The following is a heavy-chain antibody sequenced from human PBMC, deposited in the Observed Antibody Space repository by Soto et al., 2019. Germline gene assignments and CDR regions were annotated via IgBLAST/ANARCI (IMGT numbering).Heavy chain of an antibody. J-gene: IGHJ4*02. CDR3: VRDDPGLGMDY. V-gene: IGHV3-9*01. CDR2: ISWNSGNI. D-gene: IGHD1-26*01. Sequence: GGSLRLSCAASGFTFHNYAMHWVRQAPGKGLEWVAGISWNSGNIDFGDSVKGRFTISRDNAKNTLYLQMNSLRAEDTAVYFCVRDDPGLGMDYWGLGTLVTVS. CDR1: GFTFHNYA.